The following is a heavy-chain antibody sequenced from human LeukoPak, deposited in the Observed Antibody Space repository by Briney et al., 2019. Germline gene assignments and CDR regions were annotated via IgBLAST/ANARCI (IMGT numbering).Heavy chain of an antibody. CDR1: GFTFGDYA. V-gene: IGHV3-49*03. CDR2: IRSKAYGGTT. Sequence: PGGSLRLSCTASGFTFGDYAMSCFRQAPGKGLEWVGFIRSKAYGGTTEYAASVKGRFTISRDDSKSIAYLQMNSLKTEDTAVYYCTRVFSGSYFYWGPGTLVTVSS. CDR3: TRVFSGSYFY. D-gene: IGHD1-26*01. J-gene: IGHJ4*02.